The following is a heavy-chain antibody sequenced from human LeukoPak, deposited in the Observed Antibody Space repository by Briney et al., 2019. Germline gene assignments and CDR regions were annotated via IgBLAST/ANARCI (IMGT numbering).Heavy chain of an antibody. CDR3: ASPWRGYDSSGYSTFDP. CDR1: GFTFSRYA. J-gene: IGHJ5*02. Sequence: GGSLRLSCAASGFTFSRYAMHWVGQAPGKGLEWVAVISYDGNNKYYADSVKGRFTISRDNSKNTLYLQMNSLRAEDTAVYYCASPWRGYDSSGYSTFDPWGQGTLVTVSS. V-gene: IGHV3-30-3*01. CDR2: ISYDGNNK. D-gene: IGHD3-22*01.